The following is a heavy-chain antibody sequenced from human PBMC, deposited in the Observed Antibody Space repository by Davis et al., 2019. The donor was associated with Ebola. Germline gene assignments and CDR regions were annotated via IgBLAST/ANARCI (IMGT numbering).Heavy chain of an antibody. CDR2: IIPIFGTA. Sequence: SVKVSCKVSGYTLTDLSMHWVRQAPGKGLEWMGGIIPIFGTANYAQKFQGRVTITADESTSTAYMELSSLRTEDTAVYYCARGRETYYDYVWGSYRYTNRAFDIWGQGTMVTVSS. J-gene: IGHJ3*02. D-gene: IGHD3-16*02. V-gene: IGHV1-69*13. CDR1: GYTLTDLS. CDR3: ARGRETYYDYVWGSYRYTNRAFDI.